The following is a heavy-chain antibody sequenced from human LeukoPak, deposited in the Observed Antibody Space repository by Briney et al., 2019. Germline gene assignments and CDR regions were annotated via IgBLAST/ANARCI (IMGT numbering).Heavy chain of an antibody. CDR3: ARGIGSGYARNY. Sequence: GASVKVTCKASGYTFTSYDINWVRQATGQGLEWMGWMNPNSGNTGYAQKFQGRVTMTRSTSISTAYMELSSLRSEDTAVYYCARGIGSGYARNYWGQGTLVTVSS. J-gene: IGHJ4*02. D-gene: IGHD5-12*01. CDR1: GYTFTSYD. CDR2: MNPNSGNT. V-gene: IGHV1-8*01.